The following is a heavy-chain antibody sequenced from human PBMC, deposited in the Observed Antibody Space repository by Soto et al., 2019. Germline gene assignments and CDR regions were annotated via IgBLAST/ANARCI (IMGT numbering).Heavy chain of an antibody. V-gene: IGHV4-59*01. CDR3: AAHYYDFWSGYYDY. Sequence: QVQLQESGPGLVKPSETLSLTCTVSGGSISSYYWSWIRQPPGKGLEWIGYIYYSGSTNYNPSHKSRVTISVDTSKNQFSLKLSSVTAADTAVYYCAAHYYDFWSGYYDYWGQGTLVTVSS. J-gene: IGHJ4*02. CDR1: GGSISSYY. CDR2: IYYSGST. D-gene: IGHD3-3*01.